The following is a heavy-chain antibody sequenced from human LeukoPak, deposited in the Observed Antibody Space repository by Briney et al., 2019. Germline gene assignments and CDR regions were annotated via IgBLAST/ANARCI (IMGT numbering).Heavy chain of an antibody. V-gene: IGHV3-23*01. Sequence: PGGSLRLSCAASGFTFSSYAMSWVRQAPGKGLEWVSAISGSGGSTYYADSVKGRFTISRDNAKNSLYLQMNSLRAEDTAVYYCAREPQTITIFGVVPYYYYGMDVWGQGTTVTVSS. CDR1: GFTFSSYA. J-gene: IGHJ6*02. CDR3: AREPQTITIFGVVPYYYYGMDV. D-gene: IGHD3-3*01. CDR2: ISGSGGST.